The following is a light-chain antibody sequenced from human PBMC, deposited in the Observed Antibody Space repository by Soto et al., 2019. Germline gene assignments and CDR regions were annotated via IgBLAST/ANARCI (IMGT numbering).Light chain of an antibody. J-gene: IGKJ1*01. V-gene: IGKV1-5*03. CDR2: QAS. CDR1: QTISNW. CDR3: QQYDSYPWT. Sequence: DIQMTQSPSTLSASVKDSVTITCRASQTISNWLAWYQQKPGKAPKLLIYQASVLESGVPSRFSGSGSGTEFTLTISSLQPDDFATYYCQQYDSYPWTFCQGTKVEIK.